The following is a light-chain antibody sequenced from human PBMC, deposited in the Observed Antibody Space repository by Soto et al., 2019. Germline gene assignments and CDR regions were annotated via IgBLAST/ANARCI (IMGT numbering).Light chain of an antibody. CDR2: LESSGSY. J-gene: IGLJ3*02. CDR3: ETWDSNTRV. V-gene: IGLV4-60*02. CDR1: SGHSSYI. Sequence: QAVATQSSSASASLGSSVKLTCTLSSGHSSYIIAWHQQQPGKAPRYLMKLESSGSYNKGSGVPDRFSGSSSGADRYLTISNLQFEDEADYYCETWDSNTRVFGGGTKLTVL.